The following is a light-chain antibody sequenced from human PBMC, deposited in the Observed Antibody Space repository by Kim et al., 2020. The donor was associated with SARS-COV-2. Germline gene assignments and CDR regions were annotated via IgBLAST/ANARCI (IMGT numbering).Light chain of an antibody. CDR3: QQYNNWPFT. CDR1: QSVSSN. V-gene: IGKV3-15*01. CDR2: GAS. J-gene: IGKJ3*01. Sequence: VLPGERATLSCRASQSVSSNLAWYQQKPGQAPRLLIYGASTRATGIPARFSGSGSGTEFTLTISSLQSEDFAVYYCQQYNNWPFTFGPGTKVDIK.